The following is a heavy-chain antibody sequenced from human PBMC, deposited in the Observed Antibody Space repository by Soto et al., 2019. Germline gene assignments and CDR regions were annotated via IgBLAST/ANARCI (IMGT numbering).Heavy chain of an antibody. V-gene: IGHV1-2*02. J-gene: IGHJ6*02. CDR1: GGTFSSYA. Sequence: ASVKVSCKASGGTFSSYAISWVRQAPGQGLECMGWINPNSGDTNYAQKFQGRVTMTRDTSISTVYMELSRLRSDDTAVYFCARDPYGSGTPDYYYGMDVWGQGTTVTVSS. CDR2: INPNSGDT. CDR3: ARDPYGSGTPDYYYGMDV. D-gene: IGHD3-10*01.